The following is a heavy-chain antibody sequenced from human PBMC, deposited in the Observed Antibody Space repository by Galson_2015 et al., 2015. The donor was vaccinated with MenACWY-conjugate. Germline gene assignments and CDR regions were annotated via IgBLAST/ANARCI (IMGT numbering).Heavy chain of an antibody. V-gene: IGHV7-4-1*02. Sequence: SVKVSCKASGYTFTSYAMNWVRQAPGQGLEWMGWINTNTGNPTYAQGFTGRFVFSLDTSVSTAYLQISSLKAEDTAVYYCAREEAAAVYYYYGMDVWGQGTTVTVSS. CDR3: AREEAAAVYYYYGMDV. J-gene: IGHJ6*02. CDR2: INTNTGNP. CDR1: GYTFTSYA. D-gene: IGHD6-13*01.